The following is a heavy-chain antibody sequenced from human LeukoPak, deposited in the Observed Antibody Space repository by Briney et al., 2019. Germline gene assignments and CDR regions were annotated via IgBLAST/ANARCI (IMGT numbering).Heavy chain of an antibody. D-gene: IGHD3-10*01. V-gene: IGHV4-34*01. CDR2: INHSGST. CDR1: GGSFSGYY. J-gene: IGHJ4*02. Sequence: SETLSLTCAVYGGSFSGYYWSWIRQPPGKGLEWIGEINHSGSTNYNPSLKSRVTISVDTSKNQFSLKLSSVTAADTAVHYCARHPPSYYYGSGSSPFDYWGQGTLVTVSS. CDR3: ARHPPSYYYGSGSSPFDY.